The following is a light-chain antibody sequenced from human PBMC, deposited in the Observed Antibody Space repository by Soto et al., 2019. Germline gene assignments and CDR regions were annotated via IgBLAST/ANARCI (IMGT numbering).Light chain of an antibody. CDR1: SSNIGAGYD. CDR3: QSYDSSLSVLYV. CDR2: GNS. Sequence: QSVLTQPPSVSGAPGQRVTISCTGSSSNIGAGYDVHWYQQLPGTAPKLLIYGNSDRPSGVPDRFSGSKSGTSASLAITGLQAEDEADYYCQSYDSSLSVLYVFGTGTKATFL. V-gene: IGLV1-40*01. J-gene: IGLJ1*01.